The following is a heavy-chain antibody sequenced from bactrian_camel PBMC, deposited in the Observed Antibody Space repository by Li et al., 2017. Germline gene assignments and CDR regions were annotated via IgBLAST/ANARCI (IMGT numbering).Heavy chain of an antibody. D-gene: IGHD6*01. J-gene: IGHJ6*01. CDR2: IDSDGTT. Sequence: HVQLVESGGGSVQAGGSLRLSCAASGGTDSTYCLAWFRQSPGKEREGVATIDSDGTTDYADPVKGRFTISQDNAKTTLYLQMSSLKLEDTGMYYCVAIPRFGVIPCAKVAGRTDEASGFGHWGQGTQGTV. CDR1: GGTDSTYC. V-gene: IGHV3S57*01. CDR3: VAIPRFGVIPCAKVAGRTDEASGFGH.